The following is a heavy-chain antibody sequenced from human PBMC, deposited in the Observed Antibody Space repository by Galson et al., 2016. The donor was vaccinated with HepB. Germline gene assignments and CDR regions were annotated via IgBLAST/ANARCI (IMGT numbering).Heavy chain of an antibody. D-gene: IGHD4-23*01. CDR2: IYPGDSDT. CDR3: AKRYYGGKSGVFGMDV. CDR1: GYSLTDYW. J-gene: IGHJ6*02. Sequence: QSGAEVKKPGESLKISCQGSGYSLTDYWIDWVRQMPGKGLEWMGIIYPGDSDTRYSPSFQGQVTISVDKSVSTAYLQWSSLKASDTAMYYCAKRYYGGKSGVFGMDVWGQGTTVTVSS. V-gene: IGHV5-51*01.